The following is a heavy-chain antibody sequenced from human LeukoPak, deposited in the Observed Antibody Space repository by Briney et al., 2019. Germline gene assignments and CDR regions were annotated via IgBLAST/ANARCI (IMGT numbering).Heavy chain of an antibody. CDR3: AVQAGTSGYEGYFDY. CDR2: INPNRGGT. CDR1: GYTFTGYY. Sequence: ASVKVSCKASGYTFTGYYMHWVRQAPGQGLEWMGWINPNRGGTNYAQKFQGRVTMTRDTSISTAYMELSRLRSDDTAVYYCAVQAGTSGYEGYFDYWGQGTLVTVSS. J-gene: IGHJ4*02. D-gene: IGHD5-12*01. V-gene: IGHV1-2*02.